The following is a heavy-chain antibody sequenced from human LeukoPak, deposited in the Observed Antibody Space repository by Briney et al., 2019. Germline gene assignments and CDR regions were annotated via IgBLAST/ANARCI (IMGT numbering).Heavy chain of an antibody. CDR2: IKSKTDGGTT. CDR3: AEYIGLTTNFDY. J-gene: IGHJ4*02. Sequence: PGGSLRLSCAASGFTFSNAWMSWVRQAPGKGLEWVGRIKSKTDGGTTDYAAPVKGRFTISRDDPKNTLYLQMNSLKTEDTAVYYCAEYIGLTTNFDYWGQGTLVTVSS. D-gene: IGHD4-11*01. V-gene: IGHV3-15*01. CDR1: GFTFSNAW.